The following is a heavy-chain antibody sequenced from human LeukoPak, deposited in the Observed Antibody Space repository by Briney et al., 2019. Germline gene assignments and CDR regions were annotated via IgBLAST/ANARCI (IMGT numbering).Heavy chain of an antibody. D-gene: IGHD3-9*01. CDR2: INHSGST. J-gene: IGHJ4*02. CDR3: ARLRYLDWLLDY. Sequence: SETLSLTCAVYGGSFSGYYWSWIRQPPGKGLEWIGEINHSGSTNYNPSFKSRVTISVDTSKNQSSLKLSSVTAADTAVYYCARLRYLDWLLDYWGQGTLVTVSS. V-gene: IGHV4-34*01. CDR1: GGSFSGYY.